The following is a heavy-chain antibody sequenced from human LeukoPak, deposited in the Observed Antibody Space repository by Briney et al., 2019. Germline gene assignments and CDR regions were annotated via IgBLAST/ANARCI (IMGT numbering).Heavy chain of an antibody. CDR3: ATLTPVVVTTTHVY. J-gene: IGHJ4*02. Sequence: ASVKVSCKVSGYTLTELSMHWVRQAPGKGLEWMGGFDPEDGETIYAQKFQGRVTMTEDTSTDTAYMELSSLRSEDTAVYYCATLTPVVVTTTHVYWGQGTLVTVSS. V-gene: IGHV1-24*01. CDR2: FDPEDGET. D-gene: IGHD3-22*01. CDR1: GYTLTELS.